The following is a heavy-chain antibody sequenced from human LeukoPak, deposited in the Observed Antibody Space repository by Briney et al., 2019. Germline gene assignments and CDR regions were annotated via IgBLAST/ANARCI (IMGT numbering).Heavy chain of an antibody. V-gene: IGHV3-23*01. J-gene: IGHJ4*02. CDR1: GFTFNNYA. D-gene: IGHD3-9*01. CDR2: ISGSGGST. Sequence: GGSLRLSCVASGFTFNNYAMHWVRQAPGKGLEWVSAISGSGGSTYYADSVKGRFTISRDNSKNTLYLQMNSLRAEDTAVYYCAKDGTGYDILTGYYGYWGQGTLVTVSS. CDR3: AKDGTGYDILTGYYGY.